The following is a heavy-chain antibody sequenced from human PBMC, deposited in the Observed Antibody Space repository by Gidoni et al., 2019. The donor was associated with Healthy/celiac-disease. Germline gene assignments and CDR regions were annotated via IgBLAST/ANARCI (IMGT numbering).Heavy chain of an antibody. Sequence: QLQLQESGPGLVKPSETLSLTCTVSVGSISSSSYYWGWFRRPPGKGLEWIGSIYYSGSTYYNPSLKIRFTISVDTSKNQFSLKLSSVTAADTAVYYCASAVVVIAAKDNWFDPWGQGTLVTVSS. CDR1: VGSISSSSYY. CDR2: IYYSGST. D-gene: IGHD2-15*01. CDR3: ASAVVVIAAKDNWFDP. V-gene: IGHV4-39*01. J-gene: IGHJ5*02.